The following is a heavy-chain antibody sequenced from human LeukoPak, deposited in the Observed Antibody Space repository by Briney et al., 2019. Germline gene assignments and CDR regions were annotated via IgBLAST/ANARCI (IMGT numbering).Heavy chain of an antibody. Sequence: GGSLRLSCAASGFTFSSYAMSWVRQAPGKGLEWVSAIGGSGGSTYYADSVKGRFTISRDNSKNTLYLQMNSLRAEDTAVYYCAKGPDGYSYFDYWGQGTLVTVSS. V-gene: IGHV3-23*01. CDR2: IGGSGGST. D-gene: IGHD5-18*01. CDR3: AKGPDGYSYFDY. J-gene: IGHJ4*02. CDR1: GFTFSSYA.